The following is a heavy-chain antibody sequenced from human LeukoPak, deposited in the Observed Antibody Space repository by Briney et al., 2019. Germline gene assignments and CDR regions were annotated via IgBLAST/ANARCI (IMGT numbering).Heavy chain of an antibody. CDR1: GFTFVNYA. D-gene: IGHD3-16*02. J-gene: IGHJ4*02. CDR3: AKGKITFGGIIVH. Sequence: GGSLRLSCAASGFTFVNYAMTWVRQAPGKGLEWVSAISTSGDNTYYTDSVKGWFTISRDNSRDTLYLQMNSLRVEDTAVYYCAKGKITFGGIIVHWGQGTLVTVSS. V-gene: IGHV3-23*01. CDR2: ISTSGDNT.